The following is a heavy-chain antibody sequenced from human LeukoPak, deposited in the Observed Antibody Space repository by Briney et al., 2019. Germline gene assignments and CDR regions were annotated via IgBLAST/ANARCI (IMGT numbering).Heavy chain of an antibody. CDR2: LYYSGSTST. CDR1: GDSMRNYY. Sequence: SETLSLTCNVSGDSMRNYYWNWIRQTPGKGLEWIGHLYYSGSTSTTYNPSLTSRVIISLDAPKNQFSLKLSSLTAADTAVYYCAKGPDFWSGYYPNWFDPWGQGTLVTVSS. J-gene: IGHJ5*02. D-gene: IGHD3-3*01. CDR3: AKGPDFWSGYYPNWFDP. V-gene: IGHV4-59*08.